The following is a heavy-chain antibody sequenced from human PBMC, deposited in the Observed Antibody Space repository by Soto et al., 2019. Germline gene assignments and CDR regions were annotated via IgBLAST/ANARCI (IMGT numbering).Heavy chain of an antibody. CDR3: AKGAVAGTPTSYYYYGMDV. D-gene: IGHD6-19*01. J-gene: IGHJ6*02. V-gene: IGHV1-69*12. CDR2: IIPIFGTV. CDR1: GGTFRTYA. Sequence: QVQRLQSGAEVKKPGSSVRVSCEASGGTFRTYAISWVRQAPGQGLEWMGEIIPIFGTVNYARKFQGRVTITADESTTTVYMDLRSLRSEDTAVYYCAKGAVAGTPTSYYYYGMDVWGQGTTVTVSS.